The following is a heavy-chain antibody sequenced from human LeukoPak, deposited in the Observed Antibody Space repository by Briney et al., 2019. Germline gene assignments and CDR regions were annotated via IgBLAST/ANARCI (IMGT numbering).Heavy chain of an antibody. CDR1: GSTFSTFA. Sequence: GGSLRLSCAASGSTFSTFATIWVRQPPGKGLEWVSSIFPSGGEIHYADSVRGRFTISRDNSKSTLSLQMNSLRAEDTAIYYCATYRQVLLPFESWGQGTLVTVSS. V-gene: IGHV3-23*01. J-gene: IGHJ4*02. CDR2: IFPSGGEI. CDR3: ATYRQVLLPFES. D-gene: IGHD2-8*02.